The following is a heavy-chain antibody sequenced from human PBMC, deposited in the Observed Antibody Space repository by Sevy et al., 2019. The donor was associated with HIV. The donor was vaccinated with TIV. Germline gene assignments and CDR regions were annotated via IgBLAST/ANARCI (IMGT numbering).Heavy chain of an antibody. CDR1: GFTVSSNY. Sequence: GESLKISCAASGFTVSSNYMSWVRQAPGKGLEWVSVIYSGGSTYYADSVKGRFTISRDNSKNTLYLQMNSLGAEDTAVYYCARIGGSSWFYFDYWGQGTLVTVSS. CDR2: IYSGGST. D-gene: IGHD6-13*01. J-gene: IGHJ4*02. CDR3: ARIGGSSWFYFDY. V-gene: IGHV3-53*01.